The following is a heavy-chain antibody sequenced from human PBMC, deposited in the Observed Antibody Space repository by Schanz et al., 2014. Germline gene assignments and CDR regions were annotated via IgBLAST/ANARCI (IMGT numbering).Heavy chain of an antibody. CDR3: ASTNTIRGSIATCDY. D-gene: IGHD3-10*01. V-gene: IGHV7-4-1*02. CDR2: INTNTGNP. CDR1: GYTFTKYA. Sequence: QVQLVQSGSELKKPGASVKVSCKTSGYTFTKYAMNWVRQAPGQGLEWMGRINTNTGNPTYAQDFKGRFVYSLDTSVRTAYLQISTLKAEDTAVHYCASTNTIRGSIATCDYWGQGTLVTVSS. J-gene: IGHJ4*02.